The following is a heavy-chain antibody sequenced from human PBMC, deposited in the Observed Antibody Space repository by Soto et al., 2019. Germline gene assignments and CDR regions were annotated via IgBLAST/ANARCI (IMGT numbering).Heavy chain of an antibody. D-gene: IGHD3-3*01. Sequence: GGSLRLSCAASGFTFSSYSMNWVRQAPGKGLEWVSYISSSSSTIYYADSVKGRFTISRDNAKNSLYLQMNSLRAEDTAVYYCARGRVPYYYMDVWGKGTTVTDSS. J-gene: IGHJ6*03. CDR1: GFTFSSYS. CDR2: ISSSSSTI. V-gene: IGHV3-48*01. CDR3: ARGRVPYYYMDV.